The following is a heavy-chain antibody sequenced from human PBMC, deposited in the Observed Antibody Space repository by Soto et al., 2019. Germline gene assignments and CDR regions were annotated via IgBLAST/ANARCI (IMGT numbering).Heavy chain of an antibody. CDR2: VSGTGGVT. D-gene: IGHD1-1*01. CDR1: GFTFSSYE. V-gene: IGHV3-48*03. J-gene: IGHJ4*02. Sequence: LRLSCAASGFTFSSYEMNWVRQAPGKGLEWVSYVSGTGGVTYDADSVKGRFTSSRDNAKNSLYLQMSSLTAEDTALYFCARESYGTFDYWGQGTMVTVST. CDR3: ARESYGTFDY.